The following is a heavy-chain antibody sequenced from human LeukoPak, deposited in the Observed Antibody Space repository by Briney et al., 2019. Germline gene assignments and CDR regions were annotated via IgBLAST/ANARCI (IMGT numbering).Heavy chain of an antibody. J-gene: IGHJ4*02. Sequence: GASVKVSCKASGDTFTGYYMHWVRQAPGQGLEWMGWINPNSGGTNYAQKFQGRVTMTRGTSISTAYMELSRLRSDDTAVYYCARSIPRGYSYNYWGQGTLVTVSS. D-gene: IGHD5-18*01. CDR3: ARSIPRGYSYNY. CDR2: INPNSGGT. V-gene: IGHV1-2*02. CDR1: GDTFTGYY.